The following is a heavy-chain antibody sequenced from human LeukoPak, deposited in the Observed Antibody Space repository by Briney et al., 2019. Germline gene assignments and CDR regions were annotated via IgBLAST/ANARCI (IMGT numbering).Heavy chain of an antibody. CDR1: KFMFSAYN. CDR3: ARDFNWAFDY. J-gene: IGHJ4*02. V-gene: IGHV3-30-3*01. CDR2: ISHDGNTG. D-gene: IGHD3-16*01. Sequence: GSLRLSCAASKFMFSAYNMHWVRQVPGKGLEWLAIISHDGNTGHYADSVKGRFTISRDNSKDTVDLQVNSLRADDTAVYYCARDFNWAFDYWGQGTLVTVSS.